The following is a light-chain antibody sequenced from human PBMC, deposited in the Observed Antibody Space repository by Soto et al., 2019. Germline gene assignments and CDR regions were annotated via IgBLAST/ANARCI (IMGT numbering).Light chain of an antibody. CDR2: AAS. CDR3: QQSYSLPLT. J-gene: IGKJ4*01. Sequence: DIQMTQSPSSLSACVGDRVTITCRASQSISTYLNWYQQKPRKAPKLLIHAASSLQRGVPSRFSGSGSGTDFTLTISSLQPEDFSTYSCQQSYSLPLTFGGGTKVEIK. V-gene: IGKV1-39*01. CDR1: QSISTY.